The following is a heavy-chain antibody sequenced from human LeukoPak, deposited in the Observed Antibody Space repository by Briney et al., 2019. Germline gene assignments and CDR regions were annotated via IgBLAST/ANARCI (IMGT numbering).Heavy chain of an antibody. CDR1: GFNFSTYA. Sequence: GGSLRLSCAASGFNFSTYAMHWVRQAPGKGLEWVSAISGSGGFSYHADSVKGRFTISRDNSKNTLYLQMNSLRAEDTALYYCAKDVSRYCRDGQCFFYYFAYWGQGTLVTVSS. D-gene: IGHD2-15*01. CDR2: ISGSGGFS. V-gene: IGHV3-23*01. J-gene: IGHJ4*02. CDR3: AKDVSRYCRDGQCFFYYFAY.